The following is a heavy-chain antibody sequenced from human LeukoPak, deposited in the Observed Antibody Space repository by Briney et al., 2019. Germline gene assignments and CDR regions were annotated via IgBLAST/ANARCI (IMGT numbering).Heavy chain of an antibody. CDR3: ARSWLAPLFYYYYYMDV. J-gene: IGHJ6*03. D-gene: IGHD6-13*01. V-gene: IGHV4-34*01. CDR1: GGSFSGYY. Sequence: SETLSLTCAVYGGSFSGYYWSWIRQPPGKGLEWIGEINHSGSTNYNPSLKSRVTISVDTSKNQFSLKLSSVTAADTAVYYCARSWLAPLFYYYYYMDVWGKGTTVTISS. CDR2: INHSGST.